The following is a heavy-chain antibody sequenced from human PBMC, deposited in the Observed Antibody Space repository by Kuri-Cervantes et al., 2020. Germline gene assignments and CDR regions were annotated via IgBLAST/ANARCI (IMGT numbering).Heavy chain of an antibody. CDR1: GFTFSNAW. CDR3: TPPRTGTTTPGGY. CDR2: IKSKTDGGTT. Sequence: GESLKISCAASGFTFSNAWMSWVRQAPGKGLEWVGRIKSKTDGGTTDYAAPVKGRFAISRDDSKSTVYLRMDSLKTEDTAVYYCTPPRTGTTTPGGYWGQGTLVTVSS. J-gene: IGHJ4*02. V-gene: IGHV3-15*01. D-gene: IGHD1-1*01.